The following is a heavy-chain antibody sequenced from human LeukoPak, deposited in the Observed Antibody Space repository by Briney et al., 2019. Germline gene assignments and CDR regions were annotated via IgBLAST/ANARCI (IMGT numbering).Heavy chain of an antibody. D-gene: IGHD6-19*01. Sequence: GASLRLSCAASGFTFSSYAMSWVRQAPGKGLEWVSAISGSGGSTYYADSVKGRFTISRDNSKNTLYLQMNSLRAEDTAVYYCVKQGSSGCLDYWGQGTLVTVSS. J-gene: IGHJ4*02. V-gene: IGHV3-23*01. CDR3: VKQGSSGCLDY. CDR1: GFTFSSYA. CDR2: ISGSGGST.